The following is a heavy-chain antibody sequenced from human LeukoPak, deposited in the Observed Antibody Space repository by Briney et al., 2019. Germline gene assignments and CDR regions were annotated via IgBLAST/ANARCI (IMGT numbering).Heavy chain of an antibody. CDR1: GYALTELS. CDR3: ATDFYVWGSYRSAPHPHY. J-gene: IGHJ4*02. D-gene: IGHD3-16*02. Sequence: VASVKVSCTVSGYALTELSMHWVRQAPGKGLEWMGGFDPEDGETIYAQKFQGRVTMTEDTSTDTAYMELSSLRSEDTAVYYCATDFYVWGSYRSAPHPHYWGQGTLVTVSS. CDR2: FDPEDGET. V-gene: IGHV1-24*01.